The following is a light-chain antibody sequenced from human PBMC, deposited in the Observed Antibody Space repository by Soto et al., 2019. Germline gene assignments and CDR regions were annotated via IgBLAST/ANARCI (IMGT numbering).Light chain of an antibody. V-gene: IGKV3-20*01. CDR1: QSVSSSY. Sequence: EIVLTQSPGTLSLSPGERATLSCRASQSVSSSYLAWYQQKPGQAPRLLIYGASSRATGIPDRFSGSGSRTAFTLTISRLEPEDFAVYYCQQYDSSSWTFGQRTKVEIK. CDR3: QQYDSSSWT. J-gene: IGKJ1*01. CDR2: GAS.